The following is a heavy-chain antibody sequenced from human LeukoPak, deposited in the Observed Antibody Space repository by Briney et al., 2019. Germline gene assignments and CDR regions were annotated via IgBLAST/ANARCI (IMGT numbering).Heavy chain of an antibody. J-gene: IGHJ4*02. Sequence: GGSLRLSCAASEFTFSSYAMSWVRQAPGKGLEWVSTITDSGGSTYYADSVKGRFTISRDNSKSTLYLQMSSLRAEDTAVYYCARGGYGSGSYPYWGQGTLVTASS. CDR2: ITDSGGST. CDR1: EFTFSSYA. D-gene: IGHD3-10*01. V-gene: IGHV3-23*01. CDR3: ARGGYGSGSYPY.